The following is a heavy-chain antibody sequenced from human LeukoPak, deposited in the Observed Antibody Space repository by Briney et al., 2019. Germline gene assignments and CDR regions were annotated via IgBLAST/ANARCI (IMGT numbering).Heavy chain of an antibody. CDR1: GYTFTSYG. Sequence: GASVKVSCKASGYTFTSYGISWVRQAPGKGLEWMGGFDPEDGETIYAQKFQGRVTMTEDTSTDTAYMELSSLRSEDTAVYYCATDVSVAGYFDYWGQGTLVTVSS. CDR3: ATDVSVAGYFDY. CDR2: FDPEDGET. V-gene: IGHV1-24*01. J-gene: IGHJ4*02. D-gene: IGHD6-19*01.